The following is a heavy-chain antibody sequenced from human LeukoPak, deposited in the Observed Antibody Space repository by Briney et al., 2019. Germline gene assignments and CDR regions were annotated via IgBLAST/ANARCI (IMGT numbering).Heavy chain of an antibody. J-gene: IGHJ4*02. CDR3: AKHTPNFWSGYFRY. CDR2: ISGSGGST. Sequence: GGSLRLSCAASGFTFSSYGMHWVRQAPGKGLEWVSAISGSGGSTYYADSVKGRFTISRDNSKNTLYLQMNSLRAEDTAVYYCAKHTPNFWSGYFRYWGQGTLSPSPQ. D-gene: IGHD3-3*01. CDR1: GFTFSSYG. V-gene: IGHV3-23*01.